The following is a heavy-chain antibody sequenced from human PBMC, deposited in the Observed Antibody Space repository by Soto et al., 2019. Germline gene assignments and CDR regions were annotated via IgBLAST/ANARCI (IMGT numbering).Heavy chain of an antibody. CDR1: GVTFRSYV. Sequence: QVQLVESGGGVVQPGTALRLSCVGAGVTFRSYVINWVRQAPGKGLEWVALTSYDGSNKDYGDSVKGRFTISRDNSRNTVDLQMDSLRREDTALYYCARWGTTGGLDVWGQGTLVSVSS. D-gene: IGHD3-16*01. CDR2: TSYDGSNK. V-gene: IGHV3-30*19. J-gene: IGHJ1*01. CDR3: ARWGTTGGLDV.